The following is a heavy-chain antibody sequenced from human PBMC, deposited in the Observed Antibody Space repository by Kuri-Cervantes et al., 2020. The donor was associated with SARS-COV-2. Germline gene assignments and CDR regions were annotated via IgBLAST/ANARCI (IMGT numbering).Heavy chain of an antibody. V-gene: IGHV7-4-1*02. D-gene: IGHD6-25*01. CDR2: INTHTGDA. J-gene: IGHJ4*02. CDR3: ARGSEGGPGDFHF. CDR1: GYTFTSYA. Sequence: ASVKVSCKASGYTFTSYAMNWVRQAPGQGLEWMGWINTHTGDATYAQGFTGRFVFSLDTSVSTAYLQISSLEAEDTAVYYCARGSEGGPGDFHFWGQGTLVTVSS.